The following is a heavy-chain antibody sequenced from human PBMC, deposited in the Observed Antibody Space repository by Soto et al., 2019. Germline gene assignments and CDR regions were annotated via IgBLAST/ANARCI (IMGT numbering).Heavy chain of an antibody. Sequence: XESLTPTCAASGFTVSSYGEHWVRQAPGKGLEWVAVISYDGSNKYYADSVKGRFTISRDNSKNTLYLQMNSLRAEDTAVYYCAKDRIVVVTAAGGYYGSGSYNWFDYWGQGTLVTVSS. V-gene: IGHV3-30*18. CDR2: ISYDGSNK. CDR3: AKDRIVVVTAAGGYYGSGSYNWFDY. J-gene: IGHJ4*02. CDR1: GFTVSSYG. D-gene: IGHD3-10*01.